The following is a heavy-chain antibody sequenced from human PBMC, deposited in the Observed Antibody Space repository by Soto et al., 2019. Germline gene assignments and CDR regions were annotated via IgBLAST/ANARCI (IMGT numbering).Heavy chain of an antibody. CDR2: MSDSGDEI. J-gene: IGHJ4*02. V-gene: IGHV3-23*01. CDR1: GFTFSSYA. Sequence: GGSLRLSCASSGFTFSSYAMNWVRQAPGKGLEWVSTMSDSGDEIYYADSVKGRFTISRDNSKNTLYLQMNSLRAEDTAVYYCAKDPFEPWGGAYFDYWGQGTLVTVS. CDR3: AKDPFEPWGGAYFDY. D-gene: IGHD2-21*01.